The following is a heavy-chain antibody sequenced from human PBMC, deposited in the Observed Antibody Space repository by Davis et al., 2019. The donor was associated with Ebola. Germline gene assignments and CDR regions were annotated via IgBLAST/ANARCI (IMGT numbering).Heavy chain of an antibody. J-gene: IGHJ4*02. V-gene: IGHV3-23*01. CDR2: ISGSGGST. D-gene: IGHD3-9*01. CDR3: ARDGALRYFDWLSVTRFDY. Sequence: PGGSLRLSCAASGFTFSSYAMSWVRQAPGKGLEWVSAISGSGGSTYYADSVKGRFTISRDNSKNTLYLQMNSLRAEDTAVYYCARDGALRYFDWLSVTRFDYWGQGTLVTVSS. CDR1: GFTFSSYA.